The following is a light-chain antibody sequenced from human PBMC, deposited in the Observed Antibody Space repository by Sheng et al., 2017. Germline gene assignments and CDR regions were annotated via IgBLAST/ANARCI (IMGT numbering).Light chain of an antibody. CDR1: QTLNSY. CDR2: AAP. CDR3: QQADNFPLS. Sequence: DIQLTQSPSFLSASVGDRVTITCRPSQTLNSYLAWYRQRPGKAPEFLIYAAPSLHSGVPSRFSGSGSATEFTLTINSLQPEDSATYYYQQADNFPLSFGGGTKVEIK. J-gene: IGKJ4*01. V-gene: IGKV1-12*01.